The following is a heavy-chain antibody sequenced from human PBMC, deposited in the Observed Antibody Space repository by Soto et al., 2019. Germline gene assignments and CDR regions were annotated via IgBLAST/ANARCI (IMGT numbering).Heavy chain of an antibody. CDR1: GFTFDDYG. J-gene: IGHJ4*02. V-gene: IGHV3-20*04. Sequence: EVQLVESGGGVVRPGGSLRLSCAASGFTFDDYGMNWVRQAPGKGLEWVSGINRNGGATGYADSVKGRFTIARDNAKNALCLEMNSLRAEDTALYYCATLGGTGYYSGSVYWGQGTLVTVSS. D-gene: IGHD3-9*01. CDR2: INRNGGAT. CDR3: ATLGGTGYYSGSVY.